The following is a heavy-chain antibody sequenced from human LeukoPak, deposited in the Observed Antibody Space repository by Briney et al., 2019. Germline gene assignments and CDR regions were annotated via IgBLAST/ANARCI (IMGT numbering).Heavy chain of an antibody. Sequence: GASVKVSCKASGYTFTGYYMHWVRQAPGQGLEWMGRINPNSGGTNYAQKFQGRGTMTRDTSISTAYMELSRLRSDDTAVYYCARDCGGDCYPNHYFDYWGQGTLVTVSS. CDR2: INPNSGGT. CDR3: ARDCGGDCYPNHYFDY. J-gene: IGHJ4*02. V-gene: IGHV1-2*06. D-gene: IGHD2-21*02. CDR1: GYTFTGYY.